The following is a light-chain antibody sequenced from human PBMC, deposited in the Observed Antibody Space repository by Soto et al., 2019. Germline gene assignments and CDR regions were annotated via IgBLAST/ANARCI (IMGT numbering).Light chain of an antibody. V-gene: IGKV1-13*02. CDR3: KQYNSYRA. Sequence: ATQMTHSPSSLSASVLYIVTISCRASQGIINYLAWYQQRPGKAPKLLISKASNLESGVPSRFSGSGSGTEFTLTISSLQPDDFATYYCKQYNSYRALGPGTKVDIK. J-gene: IGKJ1*01. CDR1: QGIINY. CDR2: KAS.